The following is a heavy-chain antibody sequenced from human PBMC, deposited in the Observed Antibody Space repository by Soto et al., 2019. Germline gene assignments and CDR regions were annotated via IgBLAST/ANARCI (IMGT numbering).Heavy chain of an antibody. V-gene: IGHV3-23*01. CDR2: ISGSGGST. CDR1: GLTFSSYA. J-gene: IGHJ1*01. D-gene: IGHD6-19*01. CDR3: AKDHQQWPRQEFYQH. Sequence: GGSLRLSCAASGLTFSSYAMSWVRQAPGKGLEWVSAISGSGGSTYYADSVKGRFTISRDNSKNTLYLQMNSLRAEDTAVYYFAKDHQQWPRQEFYQHWGQGTLDTVSS.